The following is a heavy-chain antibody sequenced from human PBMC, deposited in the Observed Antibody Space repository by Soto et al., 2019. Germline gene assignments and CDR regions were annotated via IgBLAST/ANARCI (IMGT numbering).Heavy chain of an antibody. Sequence: SETLSLTCAACGGSVWSWVYSWSWIRQPPGKGLEWIGYIYHSGSTYYNPSLKSRVTISVDRSKNQFSLKLSSVTAADTAVYYCARVPDRWGQGTLVTVSS. CDR3: ARVPDR. CDR1: GGSVWSWVYS. CDR2: IYHSGST. V-gene: IGHV4-30-2*01. J-gene: IGHJ5*02. D-gene: IGHD2-2*01.